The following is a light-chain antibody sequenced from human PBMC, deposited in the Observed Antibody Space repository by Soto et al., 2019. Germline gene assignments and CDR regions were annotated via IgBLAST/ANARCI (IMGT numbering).Light chain of an antibody. CDR3: QQSYSGPPT. Sequence: DVQLTQSPSSLSASLGDRVTITCRASQTVRTYLNWYQQKPGKAPQLLIYAASNLQGGVPSRISGSGSETDFTLTISSLQPEDFATYYCQQSYSGPPTFGQGTKVEVK. V-gene: IGKV1-39*01. CDR1: QTVRTY. CDR2: AAS. J-gene: IGKJ1*01.